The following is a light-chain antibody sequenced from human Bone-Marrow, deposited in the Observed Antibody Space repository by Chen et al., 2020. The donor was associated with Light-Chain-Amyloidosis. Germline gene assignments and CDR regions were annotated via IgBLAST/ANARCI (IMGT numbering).Light chain of an antibody. CDR3: QSYRGSRQGV. Sequence: NFMLTQPHSVSESPGKTVIISCTRSSGSIATSYVQWYQQRPGSSPTTVVYEDEQRPSGLPDRFSGSNARSSTAASLPISGLKAEDEADYYCQSYRGSRQGVLGGGTQLTVL. V-gene: IGLV6-57*01. CDR1: SGSIATSY. CDR2: EDE. J-gene: IGLJ3*02.